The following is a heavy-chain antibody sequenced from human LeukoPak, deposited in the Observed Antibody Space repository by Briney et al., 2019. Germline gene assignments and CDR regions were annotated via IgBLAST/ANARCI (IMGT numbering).Heavy chain of an antibody. J-gene: IGHJ4*02. CDR1: GSNFNMYA. Sequence: GGSLRLSCAASGSNFNMYAMTWVRQAPGKGLEWVSEISGSGSNTYYADSVKARFTISRDNSKNTLYLQMNSLRAEDTAVYYCAKDRDRFENLDYWGQGTLVTVSS. D-gene: IGHD3-10*01. V-gene: IGHV3-23*01. CDR3: AKDRDRFENLDY. CDR2: ISGSGSNT.